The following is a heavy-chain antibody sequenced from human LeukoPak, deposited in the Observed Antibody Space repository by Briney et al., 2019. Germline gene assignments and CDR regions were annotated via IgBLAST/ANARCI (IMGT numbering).Heavy chain of an antibody. CDR2: MSHIGNV. CDR1: GGSIGGGADY. CDR3: ARGIVDNFVLWLDS. J-gene: IGHJ5*01. Sequence: PSETLSLTCSVSGGSIGGGADYWGWIRQTPGKGLEWIGTMSHIGNVYYSPSLKSRVSISLDTSKNQFSLRLGSVTAADTALYFCARGIVDNFVLWLDSWGQGTLVIASS. D-gene: IGHD3-9*01. V-gene: IGHV4-39*07.